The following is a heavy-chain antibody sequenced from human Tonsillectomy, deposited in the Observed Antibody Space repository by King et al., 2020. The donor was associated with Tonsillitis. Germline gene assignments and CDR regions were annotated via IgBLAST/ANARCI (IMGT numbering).Heavy chain of an antibody. CDR1: GYSISSAYY. CDR3: ARVWIYDSSGYDY. D-gene: IGHD3-22*01. CDR2: IYHSGST. Sequence: VQLQESGPGLLKPSETLSLTCAVSGYSISSAYYWGWIRQPPGKGLEWIGSIYHSGSTYYNPSLKSRVTISLDTSKNQFSLKLSSVTAADTAVYYCARVWIYDSSGYDYWGQGTLVTVSS. J-gene: IGHJ4*02. V-gene: IGHV4-38-2*01.